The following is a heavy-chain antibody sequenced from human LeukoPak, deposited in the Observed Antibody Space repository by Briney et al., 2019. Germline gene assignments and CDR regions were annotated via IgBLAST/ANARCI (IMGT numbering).Heavy chain of an antibody. Sequence: ASVKVSCKASGYTFTGYYMHWVRQAPGQGLEWMGWINPNSGGTNYAQKFQGRVTMTRDTSISTAYMELSRLRSDDTAVYYCARLLRSYHPVGFDYWGQGTLVTVSS. V-gene: IGHV1-2*02. D-gene: IGHD1-26*01. CDR3: ARLLRSYHPVGFDY. CDR1: GYTFTGYY. CDR2: INPNSGGT. J-gene: IGHJ4*02.